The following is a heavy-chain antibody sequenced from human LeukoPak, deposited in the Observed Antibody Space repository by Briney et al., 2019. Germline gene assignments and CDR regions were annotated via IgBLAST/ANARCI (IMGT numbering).Heavy chain of an antibody. Sequence: PGGSLRLSCAASGFTFDDYAMSWVRQAPGKGLEWVSVISGNGGTTYYVDSVKGRFTISRDNSKNTVYLEMNSLRADDTAEYYCAKAPKATAGNGNAFDIWGQGTMVTVSS. CDR3: AKAPKATAGNGNAFDI. CDR2: ISGNGGTT. D-gene: IGHD6-13*01. J-gene: IGHJ3*02. V-gene: IGHV3-23*01. CDR1: GFTFDDYA.